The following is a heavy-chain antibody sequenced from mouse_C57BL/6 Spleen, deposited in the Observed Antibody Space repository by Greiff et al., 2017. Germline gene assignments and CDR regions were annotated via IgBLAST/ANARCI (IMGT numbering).Heavy chain of an antibody. CDR3: ARWYYGSSHWYFDV. CDR1: GYTFTSYW. Sequence: QVQLQQPGAELVRPGSSVKLSCKASGYTFTSYWMHWVKQRPIQGLEWIGNIDPSDSETHYNQKFKDKATLTVDKSSSTAYMQLSSLTSEDSAVYYCARWYYGSSHWYFDVWGTGTTVTVSS. J-gene: IGHJ1*03. V-gene: IGHV1-52*01. D-gene: IGHD1-1*01. CDR2: IDPSDSET.